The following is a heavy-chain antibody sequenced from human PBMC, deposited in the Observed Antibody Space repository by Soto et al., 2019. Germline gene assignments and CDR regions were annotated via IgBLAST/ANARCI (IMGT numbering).Heavy chain of an antibody. CDR1: GFTFTSSA. Sequence: VKVSCKASGFTFTSSAVQWVRQARGQRLEWIGWIVVGSGNTNYAQKFQEGVTITRDMSTSTAYMELSSLRSEDTAVDYCGAGLGYCTKGVCYRGGYYYAMDVWGQGTTVTVS. CDR3: GAGLGYCTKGVCYRGGYYYAMDV. J-gene: IGHJ6*02. CDR2: IVVGSGNT. V-gene: IGHV1-58*01. D-gene: IGHD2-8*01.